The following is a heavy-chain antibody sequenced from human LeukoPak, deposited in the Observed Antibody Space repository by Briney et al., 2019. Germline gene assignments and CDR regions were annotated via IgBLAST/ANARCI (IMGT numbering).Heavy chain of an antibody. CDR3: ARSTILDY. V-gene: IGHV4-59*01. CDR2: IYYSGST. D-gene: IGHD5/OR15-5a*01. J-gene: IGHJ4*02. CDR1: GFTFTNYA. Sequence: LSCAASGFTFTNYAMNWIRQPPGKGLEWIGYIYYSGSTNYNPSLKSRVTISVDTSKNQFSLKLSSVTAADTAVYYCARSTILDYWGQGTLVTVSS.